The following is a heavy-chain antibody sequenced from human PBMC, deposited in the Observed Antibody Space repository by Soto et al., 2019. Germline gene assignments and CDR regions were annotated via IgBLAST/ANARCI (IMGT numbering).Heavy chain of an antibody. Sequence: ASVKVSCKASGYTFTSYGISWVRQAPGQGLEWMGWISAYNGNTNYAQKLQGRVTMTTDTSTSTAYMELRSLRSDDTAVYYCAMTSYYDFWSGYFYFDYWGQGTLVTVSS. J-gene: IGHJ4*02. V-gene: IGHV1-18*01. D-gene: IGHD3-3*01. CDR1: GYTFTSYG. CDR3: AMTSYYDFWSGYFYFDY. CDR2: ISAYNGNT.